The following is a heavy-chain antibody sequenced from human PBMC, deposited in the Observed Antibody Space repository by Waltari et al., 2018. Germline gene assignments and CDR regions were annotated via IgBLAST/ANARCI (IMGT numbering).Heavy chain of an antibody. CDR2: IYYSGST. Sequence: QVQLQESGPGLVKPSQTLSLTCTISGGSISSGGYYWRWLRQHPGKGLEWIGYIYYSGSTYYNPSLKGRVTISVDTSKNQFSLKLSSVTAADTAVYYCARCPVWSGYHNRRYYYYGMDVWGQGTTVTVSS. D-gene: IGHD3-3*01. CDR3: ARCPVWSGYHNRRYYYYGMDV. V-gene: IGHV4-31*03. J-gene: IGHJ6*02. CDR1: GGSISSGGYY.